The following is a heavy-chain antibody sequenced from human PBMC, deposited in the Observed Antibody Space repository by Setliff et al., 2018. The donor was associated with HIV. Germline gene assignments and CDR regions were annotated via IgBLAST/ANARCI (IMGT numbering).Heavy chain of an antibody. Sequence: KPSETLSRTCTVSGGSISSSYWNWIRQTPGKGLEWIAYIYYKGNTNYNPSLKSRVTISVDTSNSQFALKLSSVTAADTAVYYCARDPRGLPAACYYYGMDVWGQGPTVTVSS. CDR1: GGSISSSY. D-gene: IGHD6-13*01. CDR2: IYYKGNT. J-gene: IGHJ6*02. CDR3: ARDPRGLPAACYYYGMDV. V-gene: IGHV4-59*01.